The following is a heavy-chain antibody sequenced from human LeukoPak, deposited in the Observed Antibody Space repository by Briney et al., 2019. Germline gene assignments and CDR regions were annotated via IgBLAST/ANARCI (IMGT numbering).Heavy chain of an antibody. CDR3: AKDSWNVPFVKCLDF. CDR1: GFSFSSYP. V-gene: IGHV3-48*03. Sequence: GGSLRLSCAASGFSFSSYPMNWVRQAPGKGLEWLCHISSDGNTEYHADAPRGRFALSRDNAKNSLFLQVNSLRVEDTDVCYCAKDSWNVPFVKCLDFWGQGAQVTVSS. J-gene: IGHJ4*02. D-gene: IGHD3-10*02. CDR2: ISSDGNTE.